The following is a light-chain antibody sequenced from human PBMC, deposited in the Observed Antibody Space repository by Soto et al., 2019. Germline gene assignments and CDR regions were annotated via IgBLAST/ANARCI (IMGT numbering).Light chain of an antibody. CDR2: AAS. J-gene: IGKJ4*01. CDR3: QQANSFPLT. CDR1: QSISSY. Sequence: DIEMTQSPSSVSASVGGRVTITCRASQSISSYLNWYQQKPGKAPKLLIYAASSLQSGVPSRFSGSGSGTDFTLTISSLQPEDFAIYYCQQANSFPLTFGGGTKV. V-gene: IGKV1-12*01.